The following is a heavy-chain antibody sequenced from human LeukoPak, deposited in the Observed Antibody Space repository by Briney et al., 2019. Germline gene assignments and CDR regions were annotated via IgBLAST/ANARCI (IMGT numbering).Heavy chain of an antibody. CDR2: INHSGST. Sequence: SETLSLTCAVYGGSFSGYYWSWIRQPPGKGLEWIGEINHSGSTNYNPSLKSRVTISVGTSKNQFSLKLSSVTAADTAVYYCARGLRSPQGWGQGTLVTGSS. CDR3: ARGLRSPQG. V-gene: IGHV4-34*01. J-gene: IGHJ4*02. CDR1: GGSFSGYY.